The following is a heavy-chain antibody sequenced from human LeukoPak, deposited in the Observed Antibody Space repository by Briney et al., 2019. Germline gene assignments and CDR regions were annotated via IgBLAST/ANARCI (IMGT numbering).Heavy chain of an antibody. Sequence: GGSLRLSCAASGFTFSSYWMSWVRQAPGKGLEWVANIKQDGSEKYYVDSVKGRFTISRDNAKNSLYLQMNSLRAEDTAVYYCARILTYYYDSSGYYFDYWGQGTLVTVSS. D-gene: IGHD3-22*01. J-gene: IGHJ4*02. CDR1: GFTFSSYW. CDR3: ARILTYYYDSSGYYFDY. CDR2: IKQDGSEK. V-gene: IGHV3-7*01.